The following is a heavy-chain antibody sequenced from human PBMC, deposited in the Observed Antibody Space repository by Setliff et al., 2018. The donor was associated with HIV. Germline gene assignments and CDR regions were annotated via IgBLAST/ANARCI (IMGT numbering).Heavy chain of an antibody. CDR2: ISAYNGNT. V-gene: IGHV1-18*01. Sequence: GASVKVSCKASGYTFTSYGISWVRQAPGQGLEWMGGISAYNGNTNYAQKLQGRVTMTTDTSTSTAYMELRSLRSDDTAVYYCARGSSSITIFGVVTPRDAFDIWGQGTMVTVSS. CDR1: GYTFTSYG. D-gene: IGHD3-3*01. J-gene: IGHJ3*02. CDR3: ARGSSSITIFGVVTPRDAFDI.